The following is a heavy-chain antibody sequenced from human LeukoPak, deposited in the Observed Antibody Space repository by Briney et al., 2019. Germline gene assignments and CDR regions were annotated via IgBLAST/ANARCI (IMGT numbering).Heavy chain of an antibody. V-gene: IGHV3-23*01. D-gene: IGHD6-19*01. J-gene: IGHJ4*02. Sequence: GGSPRLSCAASGFTFSTSTMNWVRQAPGKGLEWVSSISGASDYIYYADSVKGRFTISRDNSKNTLYLEMNSLRDEDTAVYYCAKSLYSSGWFFNWGQGTLVTVSS. CDR1: GFTFSTST. CDR2: ISGASDYI. CDR3: AKSLYSSGWFFN.